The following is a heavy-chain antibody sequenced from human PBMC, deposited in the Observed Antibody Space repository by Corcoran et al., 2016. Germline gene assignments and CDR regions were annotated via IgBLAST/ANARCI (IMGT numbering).Heavy chain of an antibody. CDR1: EFTFSSYW. CDR3: ARSPYIGSPIPTFDS. V-gene: IGHV3-7*01. CDR2: INQDGSEK. J-gene: IGHJ3*02. D-gene: IGHD2-15*01. Sequence: EVQLVESGGGLVQPGKSLRLSCGASEFTFSSYWMSWVRQGPGKGLEWVANINQDGSEKFYADSVKGRFTISRDNANNSLYLQMNNLRVEDTALFYCARSPYIGSPIPTFDSWGQGTMVTVSS.